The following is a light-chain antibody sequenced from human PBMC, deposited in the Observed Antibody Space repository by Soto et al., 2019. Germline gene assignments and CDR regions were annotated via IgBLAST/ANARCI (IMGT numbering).Light chain of an antibody. CDR3: QRRANWPPVLT. CDR1: QSISAL. Sequence: EIVLTQSPATLSLSPGERATLSCRASQSISALLSWYQLKPGQAPRLLIYGATFRATGIPDRFSGSGSATDFTLTISSLEPEDFAVYYCQRRANWPPVLTFGGGTMVEIK. CDR2: GAT. J-gene: IGKJ4*01. V-gene: IGKV3-11*01.